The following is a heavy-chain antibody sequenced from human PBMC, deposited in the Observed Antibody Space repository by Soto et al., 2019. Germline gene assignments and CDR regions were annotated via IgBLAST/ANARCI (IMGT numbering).Heavy chain of an antibody. CDR1: GFTFSSYA. D-gene: IGHD3-22*01. J-gene: IGHJ4*02. Sequence: GGSLRLSCAASGFTFSSYAMHWVRQAPGKGLEWVAVISYDGSNKYYADSVKGRFTISRDNSKNTLYLQMNSLRAEDTAVYYCARGKRKGYYDSSGYLGLTDYWGQGTLVTVSS. CDR2: ISYDGSNK. V-gene: IGHV3-30-3*01. CDR3: ARGKRKGYYDSSGYLGLTDY.